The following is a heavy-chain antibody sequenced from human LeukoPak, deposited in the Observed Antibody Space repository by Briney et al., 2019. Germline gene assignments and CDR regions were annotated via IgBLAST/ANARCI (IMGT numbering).Heavy chain of an antibody. J-gene: IGHJ6*03. Sequence: SETLSLTCNVSGGSISGYHWSWIRQPPGKGLEWLGYIYYSGSSNYNPSLKSQVTMSADTSKNQFSLKLSSVTAADTAVYYCARVPRSYYYYYYMDVWGKGTTVTVSS. CDR2: IYYSGSS. CDR1: GGSISGYH. V-gene: IGHV4-59*01. CDR3: ARVPRSYYYYYYMDV.